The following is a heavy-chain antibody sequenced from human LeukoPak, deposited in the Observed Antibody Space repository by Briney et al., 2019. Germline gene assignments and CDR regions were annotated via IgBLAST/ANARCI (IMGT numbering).Heavy chain of an antibody. D-gene: IGHD3-22*01. CDR3: ASGYYNSRGPEAFDI. V-gene: IGHV1-2*02. CDR1: GYTFTGYY. CDR2: INPNSGGT. Sequence: ASVKVSCKASGYTFTGYYMHWVRQAPGQGLEWMGWINPNSGGTNYAQKFQGRVTMTRDTSISTAYMELSRLRSDDTAVYYCASGYYNSRGPEAFDIWGQGTMVTVSS. J-gene: IGHJ3*02.